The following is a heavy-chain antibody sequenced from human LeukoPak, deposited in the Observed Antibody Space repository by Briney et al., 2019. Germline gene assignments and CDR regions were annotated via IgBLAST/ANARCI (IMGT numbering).Heavy chain of an antibody. CDR3: ARSPDYDFWSGYSKIRYFDY. J-gene: IGHJ4*02. CDR1: GVSISSGDHY. CDR2: IYYSGST. D-gene: IGHD3-3*01. V-gene: IGHV4-30-4*01. Sequence: PSETLSLTCTVSGVSISSGDHYWSWIRQPPGKGLEWIGYIYYSGSTYYNPSLKSRVTISVDASNNQFSLNWSSVTAADTAVYYCARSPDYDFWSGYSKIRYFDYWGQGTLVTVSS.